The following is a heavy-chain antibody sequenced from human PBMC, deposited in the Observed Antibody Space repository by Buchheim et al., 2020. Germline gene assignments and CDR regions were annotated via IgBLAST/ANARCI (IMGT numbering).Heavy chain of an antibody. CDR2: IYYSGST. CDR1: GGSISSGGYY. J-gene: IGHJ4*02. Sequence: QVQLQESGPGLVKPSQTLSLTCTVSGGSISSGGYYWGWIRQHPGKGLEWIGYIYYSGSTYYNPSLKGRVTISVDTSKNQFSLKLSSVTAADTAVYYCASRRYYDSSGYYLPHDYFDYWGQGTL. D-gene: IGHD3-22*01. CDR3: ASRRYYDSSGYYLPHDYFDY. V-gene: IGHV4-31*03.